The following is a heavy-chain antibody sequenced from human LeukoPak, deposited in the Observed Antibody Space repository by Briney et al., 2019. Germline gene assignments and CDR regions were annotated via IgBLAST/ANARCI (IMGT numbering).Heavy chain of an antibody. CDR3: VRGSPNSGSQYGY. CDR1: GFIFSTYA. V-gene: IGHV3-23*01. D-gene: IGHD1-26*01. J-gene: IGHJ4*02. CDR2: TSGNGVKT. Sequence: GGSLRLSCAASGFIFSTYALSWVRQAPGKGLEWVSATSGNGVKTYYADSVKGRFTISRDNSKNTLYLQMNSLRAEDTAVFYCVRGSPNSGSQYGYWGQGTLVTVSS.